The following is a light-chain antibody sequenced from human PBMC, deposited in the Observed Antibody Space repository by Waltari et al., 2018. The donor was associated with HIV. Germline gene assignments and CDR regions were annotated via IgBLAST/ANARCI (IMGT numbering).Light chain of an antibody. CDR2: GAS. V-gene: IGKV3-15*01. Sequence: EIVMTQSPATLSVSPGESATLSCRASQSVSTNLAWYQQKPGQAPRVLIYGASTRATGVPARFSGSGSGTEFTLTISSLQSEDFAVYYCQQCNDWPRTFGQGTKVEI. CDR1: QSVSTN. CDR3: QQCNDWPRT. J-gene: IGKJ1*01.